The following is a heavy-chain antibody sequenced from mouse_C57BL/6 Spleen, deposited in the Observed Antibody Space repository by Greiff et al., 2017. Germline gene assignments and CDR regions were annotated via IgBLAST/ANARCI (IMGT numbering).Heavy chain of an antibody. CDR2: IHPNSGST. J-gene: IGHJ2*01. V-gene: IGHV1-64*01. D-gene: IGHD2-1*01. CDR1: GYTFTSYW. Sequence: QVQLQQPGAELVKPGASVKLSCKASGYTFTSYWMHWVKQRPGQGLEWIGMIHPNSGSTNYNEKVKSKATLTVDKASSTAYMQLSSLTSEDSAVYYCAKIYYGIYYFDCWGQGTTLTVSS. CDR3: AKIYYGIYYFDC.